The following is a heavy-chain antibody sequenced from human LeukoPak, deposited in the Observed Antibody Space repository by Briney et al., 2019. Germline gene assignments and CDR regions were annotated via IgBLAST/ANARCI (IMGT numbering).Heavy chain of an antibody. CDR2: IKQDGSDT. J-gene: IGHJ2*01. CDR3: ARAGAAAHFWYSDL. V-gene: IGHV3-7*01. Sequence: QSGGSLRLSCAASGFTFSSYWMSWVRQAPGKGLEWVANIKQDGSDTKYVDSVKGRLTISRDNAKNSLYLQMNSLRAEDTAVYYCARAGAAAHFWYSDLWGRGTLVTVSS. D-gene: IGHD6-13*01. CDR1: GFTFSSYW.